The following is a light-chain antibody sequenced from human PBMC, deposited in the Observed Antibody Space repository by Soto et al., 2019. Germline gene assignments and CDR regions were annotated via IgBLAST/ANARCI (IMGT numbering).Light chain of an antibody. J-gene: IGLJ1*01. CDR2: DVS. CDR1: SSDVGGYNY. CDR3: SSYTSSSPYV. Sequence: QSVLTQPASVSGSPVQSITISCTGTSSDVGGYNYVSWYQQHPGKAPKLMIYDVSNRPSGVSNRFSGSKSGNTASLTISGLHAEDEADYYCSSYTSSSPYVFGTGTKLTVL. V-gene: IGLV2-14*01.